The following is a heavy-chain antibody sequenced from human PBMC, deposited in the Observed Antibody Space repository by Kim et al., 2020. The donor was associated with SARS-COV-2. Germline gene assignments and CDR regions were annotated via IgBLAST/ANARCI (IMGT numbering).Heavy chain of an antibody. J-gene: IGHJ4*02. D-gene: IGHD6-19*01. V-gene: IGHV1-46*01. CDR3: ARDKGSGWSSFDY. Sequence: YAQKCQGRVNVTRDTSTSTVYMELSSLRSEDTAVFYCARDKGSGWSSFDYWGQGTLVTVSS.